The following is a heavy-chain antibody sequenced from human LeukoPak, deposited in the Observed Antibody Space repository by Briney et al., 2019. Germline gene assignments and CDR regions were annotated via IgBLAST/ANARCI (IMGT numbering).Heavy chain of an antibody. J-gene: IGHJ4*02. CDR1: GFTFSSYG. CDR2: ISSSSSYI. V-gene: IGHV3-21*01. Sequence: GGSLRLSCAASGFTFSSYGMHWVRQAPGKGLEWVSSISSSSSYIYYADSVKGRFTISRDNAKNSLYLQMNSLRAEDTAVYYCARADYDILTGYPDYWGQGTLVTVSS. CDR3: ARADYDILTGYPDY. D-gene: IGHD3-9*01.